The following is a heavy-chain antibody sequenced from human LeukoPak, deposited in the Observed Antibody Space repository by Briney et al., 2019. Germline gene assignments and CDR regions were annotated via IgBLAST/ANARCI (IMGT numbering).Heavy chain of an antibody. J-gene: IGHJ4*02. Sequence: GGSLRLSCVASGFTFSSYWMSWVRQAPGKGLEWVGFIRSKAYGGTTEYAASVKGRFTISRDDSKSIAYLQMNSLKTEDTAVYYCTREAPRGSSGYSPKKFDYWGQGTLVTVSS. V-gene: IGHV3-49*04. CDR1: GFTFSSYW. D-gene: IGHD3-22*01. CDR2: IRSKAYGGTT. CDR3: TREAPRGSSGYSPKKFDY.